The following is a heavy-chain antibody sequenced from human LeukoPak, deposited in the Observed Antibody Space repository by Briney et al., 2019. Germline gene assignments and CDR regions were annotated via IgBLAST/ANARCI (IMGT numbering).Heavy chain of an antibody. CDR3: ARQVWRYYGSGNAPYFDY. CDR2: IYYSGRT. CDR1: GGSISSYY. J-gene: IGHJ4*02. D-gene: IGHD3-10*01. Sequence: SETLSLTCTVSGGSISSYYWSWIRQPPGKGLEWIGYIYYSGRTNYNPSLKSRVTISVDTSKNQFSLKLSSVTAADTAVYYCARQVWRYYGSGNAPYFDYWGQGTLVTVSS. V-gene: IGHV4-59*08.